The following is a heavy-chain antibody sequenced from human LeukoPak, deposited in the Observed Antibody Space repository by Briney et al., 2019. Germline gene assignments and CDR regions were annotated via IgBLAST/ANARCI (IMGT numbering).Heavy chain of an antibody. CDR2: INQGGSEK. V-gene: IGHV3-7*05. Sequence: PGGSLRLSCAASGFTLSRHWVGWVRQAPGKGLEWMANINQGGSEKYYVDSVKGRCTISRDNAENSLYLQMNSLRVEDTAVYYCARVDGYNNGWYDYWGQGTLVTVSS. D-gene: IGHD6-19*01. CDR3: ARVDGYNNGWYDY. CDR1: GFTLSRHW. J-gene: IGHJ4*02.